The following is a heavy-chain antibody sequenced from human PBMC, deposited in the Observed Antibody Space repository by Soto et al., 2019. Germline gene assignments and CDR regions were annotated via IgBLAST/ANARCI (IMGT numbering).Heavy chain of an antibody. D-gene: IGHD7-27*01. CDR2: IYYSGST. J-gene: IGHJ5*02. V-gene: IGHV4-30-4*01. CDR3: ARGGESWGPPDENWFDP. CDR1: GGSISSGDYY. Sequence: QVQLQESGPGLVKPSQTLSLTCTVSGGSISSGDYYWSWIRQPPGKGLEWIGYIYYSGSTYYNPSLKSRVTISVDTSKNQFSLKLSSVTAADTAVYYCARGGESWGPPDENWFDPWGQGTLVTVSS.